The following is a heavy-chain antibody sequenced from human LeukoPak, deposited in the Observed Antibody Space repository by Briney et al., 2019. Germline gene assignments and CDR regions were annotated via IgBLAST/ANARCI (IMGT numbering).Heavy chain of an antibody. CDR2: ISSSGGST. CDR3: AKDWEWFGEFSN. J-gene: IGHJ4*02. V-gene: IGHV3-23*01. Sequence: GGSLRLSXAASGFTFRSYAMSWVRQAPGKGLEWVSAISSSGGSTYYADSVKGRFTISRDNSKNTLYLQMNSLRAEDTAVYYCAKDWEWFGEFSNWGQGTLVTVSS. CDR1: GFTFRSYA. D-gene: IGHD3-10*01.